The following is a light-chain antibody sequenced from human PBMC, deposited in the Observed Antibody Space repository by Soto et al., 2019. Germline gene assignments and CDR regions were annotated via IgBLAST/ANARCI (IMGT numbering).Light chain of an antibody. CDR2: DAS. Sequence: EVVLTQSPAILSLSPGERATLSCRASQSVTIKLAWYQQKPGQPPRLLMYDASTRATGTPARFSGSGSGTDFTLSISSLEPEDSAFYFCQHRANWPLTFGGGTKVEI. V-gene: IGKV3-11*01. CDR1: QSVTIK. CDR3: QHRANWPLT. J-gene: IGKJ4*01.